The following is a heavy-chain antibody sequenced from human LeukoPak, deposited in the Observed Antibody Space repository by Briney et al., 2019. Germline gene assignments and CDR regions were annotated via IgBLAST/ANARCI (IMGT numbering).Heavy chain of an antibody. CDR3: ARTLYVAAVPGGLDY. V-gene: IGHV1-8*01. J-gene: IGHJ4*02. Sequence: ASVKVSCKASGYTFTSYDINWVRQATGQGLEWMGWMNPNSGNTGYAQKFQGRVTMTRDTSSSTVYMELSRLRSDDTAFYYCARTLYVAAVPGGLDYWGQGTLVTVSS. CDR1: GYTFTSYD. D-gene: IGHD6-13*01. CDR2: MNPNSGNT.